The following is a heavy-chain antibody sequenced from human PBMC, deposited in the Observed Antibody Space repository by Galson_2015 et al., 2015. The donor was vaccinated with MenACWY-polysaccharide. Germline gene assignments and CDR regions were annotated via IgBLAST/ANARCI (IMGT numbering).Heavy chain of an antibody. Sequence: SLRLSCAGSGLTFSSYGMGWVRQAPGKGLEWVSGLSPTTGNTYYADSVRGRFTISRDNSKNTLYLQMDSLRAEDTALYYCAKGAAPYGSGTYYDCWGQGTQVTASS. CDR1: GLTFSSYG. D-gene: IGHD3-10*01. CDR3: AKGAAPYGSGTYYDC. J-gene: IGHJ4*02. V-gene: IGHV3-23*01. CDR2: LSPTTGNT.